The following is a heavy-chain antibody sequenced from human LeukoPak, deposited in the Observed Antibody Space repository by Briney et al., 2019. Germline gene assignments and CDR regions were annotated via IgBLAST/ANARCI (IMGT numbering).Heavy chain of an antibody. V-gene: IGHV4-30-2*01. J-gene: IGHJ1*01. CDR2: MYHSGTT. CDR3: ARGEDGDYYFQH. Sequence: PSETLSLTCAVSGGSISSGGYSWSWIRQPPGKGLEWIGYMYHSGTTHYNPSLKSRVTISVDRSKNQFSLKLSSVTAADTAVYYCARGEDGDYYFQHWGQGTLVTVSS. CDR1: GGSISSGGYS. D-gene: IGHD4-17*01.